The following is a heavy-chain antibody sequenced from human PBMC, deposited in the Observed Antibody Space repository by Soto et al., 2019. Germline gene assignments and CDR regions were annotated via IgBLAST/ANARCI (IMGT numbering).Heavy chain of an antibody. Sequence: GGSLRLSCAASGFTFDDYAMHWVRQAPGKGLEWVSGISWNSGSIGYADSVKGRFTISRDNAKNSLYLQMNSLRAEDTALYYCAKDRGGYYDILTLDYYYGMDVWGQGTTVTVSS. J-gene: IGHJ6*02. CDR2: ISWNSGSI. V-gene: IGHV3-9*01. CDR1: GFTFDDYA. D-gene: IGHD3-9*01. CDR3: AKDRGGYYDILTLDYYYGMDV.